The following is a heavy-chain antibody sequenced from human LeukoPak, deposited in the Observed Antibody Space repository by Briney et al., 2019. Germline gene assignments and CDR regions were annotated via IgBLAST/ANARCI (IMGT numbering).Heavy chain of an antibody. CDR1: GGYMNSYY. CDR2: IYYSGST. J-gene: IGHJ6*04. V-gene: IGHV4-59*01. D-gene: IGHD2-2*01. CDR3: ARAKFYCSSTREDCHYYGMDV. Sequence: SETLSLTCTVSGGYMNSYYWSWIRQPPGKGLEWIAYIYYSGSTNSNPSLKSRVTISVDTSKNQFSLKLSSVTAADPAVYYCARAKFYCSSTREDCHYYGMDVWGKGTTVTVSS.